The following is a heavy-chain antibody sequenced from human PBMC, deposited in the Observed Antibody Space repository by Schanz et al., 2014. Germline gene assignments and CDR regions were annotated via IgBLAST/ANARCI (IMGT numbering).Heavy chain of an antibody. CDR2: INSVGSNT. V-gene: IGHV3-74*01. Sequence: SCAAYRLTFRSHWMHWLRQDPGKGLVSVARINSVGSNTDYADSMTGRFTISRDNAKNTLYLQMNTLRAEDTAVYYCAQSDAFDIWGQGTLVTVSS. CDR3: AQSDAFDI. J-gene: IGHJ3*02. CDR1: RLTFRSHW.